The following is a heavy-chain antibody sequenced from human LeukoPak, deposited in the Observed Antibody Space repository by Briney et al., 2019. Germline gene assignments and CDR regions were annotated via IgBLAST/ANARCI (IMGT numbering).Heavy chain of an antibody. J-gene: IGHJ4*02. CDR2: ISGNSAFI. D-gene: IGHD6-19*01. CDR1: GFTFNTYA. V-gene: IGHV3-21*01. CDR3: ARGHTSGWSNFDC. Sequence: GGSLRLSCAASGFTFNTYAMTWVRQAPGKGLEWVSSISGNSAFIYYADSVRGRFTISRDNAKNSLYLQMSSLRAEDTAVYYCARGHTSGWSNFDCWGLGTLVTV.